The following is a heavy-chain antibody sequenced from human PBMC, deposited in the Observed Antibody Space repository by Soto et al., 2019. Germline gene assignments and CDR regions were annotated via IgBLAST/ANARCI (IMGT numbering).Heavy chain of an antibody. CDR3: ARAGEYCSGGSCNKLPWFDP. D-gene: IGHD2-15*01. CDR2: INHSGST. Sequence: HVLLQQWGAGLLNPSETLSLTWAVYGGAFSCYYWSWIPQPPGKGLAWIGEINHSGSTNYNPSLKRRVTISVDTSKNQFSLKLSSATAADTAVYYCARAGEYCSGGSCNKLPWFDPRGQGTLVTVSS. CDR1: GGAFSCYY. V-gene: IGHV4-34*01. J-gene: IGHJ5*02.